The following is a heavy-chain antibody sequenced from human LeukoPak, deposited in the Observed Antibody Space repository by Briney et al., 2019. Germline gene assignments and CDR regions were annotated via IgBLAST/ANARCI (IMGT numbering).Heavy chain of an antibody. D-gene: IGHD6-6*01. CDR1: GGSISSGGYS. J-gene: IGHJ6*03. CDR2: IYYSGST. Sequence: SQTLSLTCAVSGGSISSGGYSWSWIRQPPGKGLEWIGYIYYSGSTYYNPSLKSRVTISVDTSKNQFSLKLSSVTAADTAVYYCARVTYSSSSGVLYYYYYMDVWGKGTTVTVSS. CDR3: ARVTYSSSSGVLYYYYYMDV. V-gene: IGHV4-30-4*07.